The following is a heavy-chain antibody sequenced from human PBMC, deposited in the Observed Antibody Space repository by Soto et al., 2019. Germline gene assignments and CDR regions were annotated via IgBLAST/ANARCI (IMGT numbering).Heavy chain of an antibody. Sequence: QGQLVQSGAEVKKPGASVKVSCKASGYTFTRYGISGVRQAPGQGLEWMGWISGYNGDTKYVQNFQGRVTMTVDTPKTTAYMALRRLPSADRAVYYCAKNGQTPYYFSGMDVWGQGTTVTSSS. D-gene: IGHD2-8*01. V-gene: IGHV1-18*01. CDR1: GYTFTRYG. CDR2: ISGYNGDT. CDR3: AKNGQTPYYFSGMDV. J-gene: IGHJ6*02.